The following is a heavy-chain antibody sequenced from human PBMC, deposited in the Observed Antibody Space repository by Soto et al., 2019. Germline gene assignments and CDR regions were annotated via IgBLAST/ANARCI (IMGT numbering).Heavy chain of an antibody. D-gene: IGHD3-22*01. Sequence: PSETLSLTCTVSDGSISSSSYYWGWIRQPPGKGLEWIGSIYYSGSTYYNPSLKSRVNISVDTSKNQFSLKLSSVTAADTAVYYCARNSETYYYDSSGPNWFDTWGQGTLVTLSP. V-gene: IGHV4-39*01. CDR1: DGSISSSSYY. CDR2: IYYSGST. CDR3: ARNSETYYYDSSGPNWFDT. J-gene: IGHJ5*02.